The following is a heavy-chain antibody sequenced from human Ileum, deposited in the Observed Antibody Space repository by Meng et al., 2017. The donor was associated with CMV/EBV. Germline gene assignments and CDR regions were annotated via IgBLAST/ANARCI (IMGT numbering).Heavy chain of an antibody. D-gene: IGHD1-26*01. J-gene: IGHJ4*02. CDR1: GGSISTYY. CDR2: VHRSGDT. Sequence: SETLSLTCNVSGGSISTYYWTWVRQMPGKGLEWIGYVHRSGDTKYNPSLKSRVTISVDTAKNQFSVRLTSVTAADTAVYYCARAYSGSYRIEYWGQGTLVTVSS. CDR3: ARAYSGSYRIEY. V-gene: IGHV4-59*01.